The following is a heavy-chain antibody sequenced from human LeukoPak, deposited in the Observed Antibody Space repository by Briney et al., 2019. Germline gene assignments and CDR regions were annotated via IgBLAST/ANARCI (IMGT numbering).Heavy chain of an antibody. CDR2: IYYSGST. J-gene: IGHJ4*02. D-gene: IGHD1-26*01. Sequence: SETLSLTCTVSGGSISSSSYYWGWIRQPPGKGLEWIGSIYYSGSTYYNPSLKSRVTISVDTSKNQFSLKLSSVTAADTAVYYCAPRLGGSYAFDYWGQGTLVTVSS. CDR1: GGSISSSSYY. V-gene: IGHV4-39*01. CDR3: APRLGGSYAFDY.